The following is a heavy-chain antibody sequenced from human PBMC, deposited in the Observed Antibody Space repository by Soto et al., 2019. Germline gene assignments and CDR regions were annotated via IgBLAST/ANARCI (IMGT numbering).Heavy chain of an antibody. CDR3: ARGGGGGSYYLLDRFGYFDP. D-gene: IGHD1-26*01. CDR1: GGTFSSYA. J-gene: IGHJ2*01. V-gene: IGHV1-69*13. CDR2: IIPIFGTA. Sequence: SVKVSCKAAGGTFSSYAISWVRQAPGQGLEWMGGIIPIFGTANYAQKFQGRVTITADESTSTAYMELSSLRPEDTAVYYCARGGGGGSYYLLDRFGYFDPWGR.